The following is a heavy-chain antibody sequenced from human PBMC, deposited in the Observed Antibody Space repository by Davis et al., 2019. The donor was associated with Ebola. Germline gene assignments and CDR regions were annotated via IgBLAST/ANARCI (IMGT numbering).Heavy chain of an antibody. V-gene: IGHV3-30*07. J-gene: IGHJ5*02. D-gene: IGHD4-11*01. Sequence: SVRGRFTISRDDSKNTVFLQMNSLRAEDTAVYYCARVMTTVTTEWFDPWGQGTLVTVSS. CDR3: ARVMTTVTTEWFDP.